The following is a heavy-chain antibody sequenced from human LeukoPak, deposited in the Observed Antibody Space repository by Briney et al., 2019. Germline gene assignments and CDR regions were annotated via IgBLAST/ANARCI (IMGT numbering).Heavy chain of an antibody. CDR1: GFTFSNYA. V-gene: IGHV3-23*01. Sequence: PGGSLRLSCVASGFTFSNYAMSWVRQAPGKGLQWVSAISAGGDKIHYAGSVKGRLTISRDNSRNTLYVQMSSLKADDTAVYYCVKNVGGNEGAYWGQGTLVTVSS. J-gene: IGHJ4*02. CDR3: VKNVGGNEGAY. D-gene: IGHD5-12*01. CDR2: ISAGGDKI.